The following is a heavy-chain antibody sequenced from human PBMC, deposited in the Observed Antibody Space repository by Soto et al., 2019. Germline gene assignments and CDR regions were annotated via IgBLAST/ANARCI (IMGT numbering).Heavy chain of an antibody. CDR1: GASISGFY. D-gene: IGHD1-1*01. CDR2: IYATGTT. CDR3: VRDGTKTLRDWFDP. Sequence: LSLTCTVSGASISGFYWSWIRKSAGKGLEWIGRIYATGTTDYNPSLKSRVMMSVDTSKKQFSLKLRSVTAAGTAVYYCVRDGTKTLRDWFDPWGQGISVTSPQ. J-gene: IGHJ5*02. V-gene: IGHV4-4*07.